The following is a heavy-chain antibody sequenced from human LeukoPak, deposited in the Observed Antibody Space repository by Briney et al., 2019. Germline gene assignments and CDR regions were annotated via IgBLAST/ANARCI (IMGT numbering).Heavy chain of an antibody. CDR1: GGSISSYY. V-gene: IGHV4-59*08. J-gene: IGHJ4*02. CDR2: IYYSGST. CDR3: ARAPAPSGGVIVIFDY. Sequence: SETLSLTCTVSGGSISSYYWSLIRQPPGKGLEWIGYIYYSGSTNYNPSLKSRVTISVDTSKNQFSLKLSSVTAADTAVYYCARAPAPSGGVIVIFDYWGQGTLVTVSS. D-gene: IGHD3-16*02.